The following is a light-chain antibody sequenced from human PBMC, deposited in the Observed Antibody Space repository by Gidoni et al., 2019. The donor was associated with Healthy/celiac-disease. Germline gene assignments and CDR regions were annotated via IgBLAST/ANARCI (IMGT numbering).Light chain of an antibody. CDR2: RNN. V-gene: IGLV1-47*01. CDR3: AAWDDSLSGVV. Sequence: QSVLTQPPSASGTPGQGVTISCSGSRSNSGSNYVYWYQQLPGTAPKLLIYRNNQRPSGVPDRFSGSKSGTSASLAISGLRSEDEADYYCAAWDDSLSGVVFGGGTKLTVL. J-gene: IGLJ2*01. CDR1: RSNSGSNY.